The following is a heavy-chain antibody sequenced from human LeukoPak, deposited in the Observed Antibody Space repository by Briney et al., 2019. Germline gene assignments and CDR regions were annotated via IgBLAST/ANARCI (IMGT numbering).Heavy chain of an antibody. V-gene: IGHV3-30*04. D-gene: IGHD3-22*01. CDR2: ISYDGSNK. CDR1: GFTFSSYA. J-gene: IGHJ4*02. Sequence: GGSLRLSCAASGFTFSSYAMHWVRQAPGKGLEWVAVISYDGSNKYYADSVKGRFTISRDNSKNTLYLQMNSLRAEDTAVYYCAKDHRSGYYPPNFFDYWGQGTLVTVSS. CDR3: AKDHRSGYYPPNFFDY.